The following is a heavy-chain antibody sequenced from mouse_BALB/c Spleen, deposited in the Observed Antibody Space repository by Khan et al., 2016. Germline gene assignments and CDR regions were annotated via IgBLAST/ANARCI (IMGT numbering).Heavy chain of an antibody. V-gene: IGHV1-9*01. D-gene: IGHD1-1*01. CDR2: ILPGSGSS. CDR3: FLNYYGSSFDC. J-gene: IGHJ2*01. Sequence: QVQLQQSGAELMKPGASVKISCKATGYTFSSYWIEWVKQRPGHGLEWIGEILPGSGSSNYNEKFKGKATFTADTSSNTAYMQLSSLTSEDSAVYCWFLNYYGSSFDCWGQGTTLPVSS. CDR1: GYTFSSYW.